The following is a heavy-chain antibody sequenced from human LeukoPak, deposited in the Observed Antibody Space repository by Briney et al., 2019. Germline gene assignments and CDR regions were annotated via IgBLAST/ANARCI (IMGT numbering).Heavy chain of an antibody. CDR3: TRDPMYDFWSGYPEGD. Sequence: PGGSLRLSCAASGFTFSSYAMSWVRQAPGKGLEWVANIKQDGSEKYYVDSVKGRFTISRDNAKNSLYLQMNSLRAEDTAVYYCTRDPMYDFWSGYPEGDWGQGTLVTVSS. D-gene: IGHD3-3*01. J-gene: IGHJ4*02. CDR2: IKQDGSEK. V-gene: IGHV3-7*01. CDR1: GFTFSSYA.